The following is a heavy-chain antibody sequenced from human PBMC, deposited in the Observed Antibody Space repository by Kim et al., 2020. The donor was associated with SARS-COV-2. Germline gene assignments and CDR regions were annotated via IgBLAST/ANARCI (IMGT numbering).Heavy chain of an antibody. Sequence: GGSLRLSCAASGFTFSSYWMSWVRQAPGKGLEWVANIKQDGSEKYYVDSVKGRFTISRDNAKNSLYLQMNSLRAEDTAVYYCATRYSSSWADNWFDPWGQGTLVTVSS. J-gene: IGHJ5*02. D-gene: IGHD6-13*01. CDR1: GFTFSSYW. V-gene: IGHV3-7*01. CDR3: ATRYSSSWADNWFDP. CDR2: IKQDGSEK.